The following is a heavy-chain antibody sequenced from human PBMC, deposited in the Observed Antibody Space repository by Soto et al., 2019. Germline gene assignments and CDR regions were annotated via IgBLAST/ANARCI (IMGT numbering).Heavy chain of an antibody. D-gene: IGHD2-2*01. CDR1: GYTFTSYA. CDR2: INAGNGNT. CDR3: ARDRCSSTSCYYYYGMDV. Sequence: ASVNVSCKASGYTFTSYAMHWVRQAPGQRREWMGWINAGNGNTKYSQKFQGRVTITRDTSASTAYMELSSLGSEDTAVYYCARDRCSSTSCYYYYGMDVWGQGTTVTVSS. J-gene: IGHJ6*02. V-gene: IGHV1-3*01.